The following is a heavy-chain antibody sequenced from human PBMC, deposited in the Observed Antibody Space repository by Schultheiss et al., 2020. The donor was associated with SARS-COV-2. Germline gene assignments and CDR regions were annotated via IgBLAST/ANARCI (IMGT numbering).Heavy chain of an antibody. CDR2: IYSGGST. D-gene: IGHD2-15*01. CDR3: AKDLVVVVPEEYYFDY. J-gene: IGHJ4*02. V-gene: IGHV3-53*05. Sequence: GESLKISCAASGFTFSNAWMSWVRQAPGKGLEWVSVIYSGGSTYYADSVKGRFTISRDNSKNTLYLQANSLRVEDTAVYYCAKDLVVVVPEEYYFDYWGQGTLVTVSS. CDR1: GFTFSNAW.